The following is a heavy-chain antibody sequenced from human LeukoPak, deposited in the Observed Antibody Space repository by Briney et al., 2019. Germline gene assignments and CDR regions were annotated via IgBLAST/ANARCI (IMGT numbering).Heavy chain of an antibody. V-gene: IGHV1-8*01. Sequence: ASVKVSCKASGYTFTSYDINWVRQATGQGLEWMGWMNPNSGNTGYAQKFQGRVTMTRTNSISTAYMELSTLRSEDTAVYYCARXPXXXXSGDSCYSFLYLHHWGQGTLVTVSS. CDR2: MNPNSGNT. J-gene: IGHJ1*01. CDR3: ARXPXXXXSGDSCYSFLYLHH. D-gene: IGHD2-15*01. CDR1: GYTFTSYD.